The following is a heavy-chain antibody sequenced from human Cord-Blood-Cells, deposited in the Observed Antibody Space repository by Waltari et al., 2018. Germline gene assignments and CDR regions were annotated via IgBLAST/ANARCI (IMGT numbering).Heavy chain of an antibody. J-gene: IGHJ3*02. CDR3: ACRDGYNDAFDI. D-gene: IGHD5-12*01. Sequence: TCAVYGGSFSGYYWSWIRQPPGKGLEWIGEINHSGSTNHNPSLKSRVTISVDTSKNQFSLKLSSVTAADTAVYYCACRDGYNDAFDIWGQGTMVTVSS. CDR1: GGSFSGYY. CDR2: INHSGST. V-gene: IGHV4-34*01.